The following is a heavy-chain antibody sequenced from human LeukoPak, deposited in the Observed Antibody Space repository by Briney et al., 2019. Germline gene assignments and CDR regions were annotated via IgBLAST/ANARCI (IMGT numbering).Heavy chain of an antibody. Sequence: GGSLRLSCTASGFTFGSYAMSWVRQAPGKGLEWVSSISGGSEDTYYADSVKGRFTISRDNSKNTLYLQMNSLRAEDTAVYYCARDLPFGFGVSYYMDVWGKGTTVTVSS. J-gene: IGHJ6*03. CDR1: GFTFGSYA. D-gene: IGHD3-3*01. V-gene: IGHV3-23*01. CDR2: ISGGSEDT. CDR3: ARDLPFGFGVSYYMDV.